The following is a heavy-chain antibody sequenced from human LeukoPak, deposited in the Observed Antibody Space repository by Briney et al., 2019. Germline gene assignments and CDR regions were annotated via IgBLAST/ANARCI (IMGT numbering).Heavy chain of an antibody. Sequence: PGGSLRLSCAASGFTFSSYAMHWVRQAPGKGLEWVAVISYDGSNKYYADSVKGRFTISRDNSKNTLYLQMNSLRAEDTAVYYCAKVTTVTTGATDYWGQGTLVTVSS. CDR2: ISYDGSNK. J-gene: IGHJ4*02. D-gene: IGHD4-17*01. V-gene: IGHV3-30*04. CDR1: GFTFSSYA. CDR3: AKVTTVTTGATDY.